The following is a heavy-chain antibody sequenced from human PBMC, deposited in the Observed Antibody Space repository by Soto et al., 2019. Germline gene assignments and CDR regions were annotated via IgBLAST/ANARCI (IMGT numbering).Heavy chain of an antibody. CDR3: ARDWLLKYDYVWGSYRPSPFDY. Sequence: GSLRLSCAASGFTFSSYWMSWVRQAPGKGLEWVANIKQDGSEKYYVDSVKGRFTISRDNAKNSLYLQMNSLRAEDTAVYYCARDWLLKYDYVWGSYRPSPFDYWGQGTLVTVSS. J-gene: IGHJ4*02. D-gene: IGHD3-16*02. CDR1: GFTFSSYW. CDR2: IKQDGSEK. V-gene: IGHV3-7*03.